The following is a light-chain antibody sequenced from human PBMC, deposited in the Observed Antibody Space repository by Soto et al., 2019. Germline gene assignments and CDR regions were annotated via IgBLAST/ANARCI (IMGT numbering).Light chain of an antibody. CDR2: TTS. J-gene: IGKJ2*01. Sequence: DIQMTQSPSSLSASLGDRVTITCRASQSISNYLNWYQQKPGKAPKLLIHTTSSLQSGVPSRFSASGTGTDFTLTISSLQPEDFATYYCQQSDSTPHTFGQGTKVDIK. CDR1: QSISNY. CDR3: QQSDSTPHT. V-gene: IGKV1-39*01.